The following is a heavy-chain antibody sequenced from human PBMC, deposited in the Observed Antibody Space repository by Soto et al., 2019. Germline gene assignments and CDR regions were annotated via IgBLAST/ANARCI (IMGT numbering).Heavy chain of an antibody. Sequence: EVQLVESGGGLVQPGGSLRLSCAASGFTFSSYSMNWVRQAPGKGLEWVSYISSSSSTIYYADSVKGRFIISRDNAKNSLYLQMNSLRDEDTAVYYCAREEGYSYGYYYYYGMDVWGQGTTVTVSS. CDR2: ISSSSSTI. D-gene: IGHD5-18*01. V-gene: IGHV3-48*02. CDR1: GFTFSSYS. CDR3: AREEGYSYGYYYYYGMDV. J-gene: IGHJ6*02.